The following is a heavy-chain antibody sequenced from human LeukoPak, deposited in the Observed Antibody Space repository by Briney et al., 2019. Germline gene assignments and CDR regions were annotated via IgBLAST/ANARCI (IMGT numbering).Heavy chain of an antibody. CDR3: ARVRGGDSAPFDY. CDR2: IYHSGST. D-gene: IGHD4-17*01. V-gene: IGHV4-30-2*01. Sequence: PSETLSLTCAVSGGSISSGGYSWSWIRQPPGKGLEWIGYIYHSGSTYYNPSLKSRVTTSVDRSKNQFSLKLSSVTAADTAVYYCARVRGGDSAPFDYWGQGTLVTVSS. J-gene: IGHJ4*02. CDR1: GGSISSGGYS.